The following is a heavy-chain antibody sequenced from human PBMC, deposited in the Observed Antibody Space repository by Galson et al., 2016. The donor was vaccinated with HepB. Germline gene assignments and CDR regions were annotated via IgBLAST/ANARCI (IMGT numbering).Heavy chain of an antibody. V-gene: IGHV4-4*02. J-gene: IGHJ3*01. CDR3: ARDHRAREGFGS. D-gene: IGHD2-15*01. Sequence: SETLSLTCIVSGGSISRSNWWTWIRQPPGKGLEWIGEISHSGTIDYNPSFKSRINISVDMSKNEFSLKMSSVTAADTAVYYCARDHRAREGFGSWGQGTLVTVSS. CDR2: ISHSGTI. CDR1: GGSISRSNW.